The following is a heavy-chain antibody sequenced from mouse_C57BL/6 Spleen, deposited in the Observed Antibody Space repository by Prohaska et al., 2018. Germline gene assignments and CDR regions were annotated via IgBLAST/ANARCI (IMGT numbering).Heavy chain of an antibody. CDR3: MRYGLRYWYFDV. V-gene: IGHV11-2*01. CDR1: GFTFSGFW. J-gene: IGHJ1*03. Sequence: EVQLLETGGGLVQPGGSRGLSCEGSGFTFSGFWMSWVRQTTGKTLEWIGDINSVGSAINYAPSIKDRFTIFRDNDKSTLYLQMSNVRSEDTATYFCMRYGLRYWYFDVWGTGTTVTVSS. D-gene: IGHD1-1*01. CDR2: INSVGSAI.